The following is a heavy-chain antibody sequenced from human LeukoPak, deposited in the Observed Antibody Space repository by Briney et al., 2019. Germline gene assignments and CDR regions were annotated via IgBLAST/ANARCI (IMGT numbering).Heavy chain of an antibody. D-gene: IGHD5-12*01. Sequence: GASVKVSCKASGYTFTSYYMHWVRQAPGQGLEWMGWINPNSGGTNYAQKFQGRVTMTRDTSISTAYMELSRLRSDDTAVYYCARVESGYDLYYFDYWGQGTLVTVSS. CDR2: INPNSGGT. CDR1: GYTFTSYY. V-gene: IGHV1-2*02. J-gene: IGHJ4*02. CDR3: ARVESGYDLYYFDY.